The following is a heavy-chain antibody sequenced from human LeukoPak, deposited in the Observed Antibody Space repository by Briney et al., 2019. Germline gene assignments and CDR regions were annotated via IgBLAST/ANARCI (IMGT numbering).Heavy chain of an antibody. Sequence: GGSLRLSCAASGFTFDDYAMHWVRQAPGRGLEWVSGISWNSGSIGYADSVKGRFTISRDNAKNSLYLQMNSLRAEDTALYYCAKDSYYDSSGYYHFDYWGQGTLVTVSS. J-gene: IGHJ4*02. V-gene: IGHV3-9*01. CDR2: ISWNSGSI. CDR1: GFTFDDYA. CDR3: AKDSYYDSSGYYHFDY. D-gene: IGHD3-22*01.